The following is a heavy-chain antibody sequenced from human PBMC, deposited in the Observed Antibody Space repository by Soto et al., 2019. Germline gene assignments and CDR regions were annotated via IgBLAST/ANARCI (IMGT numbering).Heavy chain of an antibody. CDR3: AHGDYGGNQETYWFDP. CDR1: GFSLSTSGVG. J-gene: IGHJ5*02. CDR2: IYWDDDK. V-gene: IGHV2-5*02. Sequence: SGPTLVNPTQTLTLTCTFSGFSLSTSGVGVGWIRQPPGKALEWLAVIYWDDDKRYSPSLKSRLTITKDTSKNQVVLTMTNMDPVDTATYYCAHGDYGGNQETYWFDPWGLGTLVTVSS. D-gene: IGHD4-17*01.